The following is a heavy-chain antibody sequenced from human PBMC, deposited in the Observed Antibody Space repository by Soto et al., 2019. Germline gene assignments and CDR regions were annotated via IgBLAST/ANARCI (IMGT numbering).Heavy chain of an antibody. CDR2: ISSSSDKT. V-gene: IGHV3-48*02. CDR3: ARLHKGSLVTA. Sequence: LVEAGGALVYPGGSLRLSCIASGFSFSDYSMNWVRQAPGKGLQWVSYISSSSDKTYYADSVKGRFTVSRDNAKNAWFLEMNSLRDDDPATYYCARLHKGSLVTAWGQGTRVTGSS. J-gene: IGHJ4*02. D-gene: IGHD2-21*02. CDR1: GFSFSDYS.